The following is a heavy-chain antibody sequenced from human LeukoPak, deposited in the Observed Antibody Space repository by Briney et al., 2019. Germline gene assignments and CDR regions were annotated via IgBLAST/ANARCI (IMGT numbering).Heavy chain of an antibody. CDR3: VKSGTWADFDS. V-gene: IGHV3-64D*09. D-gene: IGHD1-26*01. CDR2: ISNKGGST. Sequence: GGSLRLSCSASGFTFSSYGMHWVRQAPGKGLEYVSGISNKGGSTYYADSVKGRFTISRDNSKNTLHLQMSSLRADDTAVYYCVKSGTWADFDSWGQGTLVIVSS. CDR1: GFTFSSYG. J-gene: IGHJ4*02.